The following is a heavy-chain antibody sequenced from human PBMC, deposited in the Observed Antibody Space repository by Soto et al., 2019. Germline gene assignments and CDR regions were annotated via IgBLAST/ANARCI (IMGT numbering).Heavy chain of an antibody. D-gene: IGHD6-13*01. J-gene: IGHJ6*02. CDR2: ISYDGSNK. V-gene: IGHV3-30*18. CDR1: GFTFSSYG. CDR3: AKARQQLARGYHYGMDV. Sequence: GGSRRLSCAASGFTFSSYGMHWVRQAPGKGLEWVAVISYDGSNKCYADSVKGRFTMSRDNSKNTLYLQMNSLRAEDTAVYYWAKARQQLARGYHYGMDVWGQGTTVTVSS.